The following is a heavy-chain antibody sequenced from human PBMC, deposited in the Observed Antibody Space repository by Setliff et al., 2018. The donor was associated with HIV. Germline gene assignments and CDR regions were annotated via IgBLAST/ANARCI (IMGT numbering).Heavy chain of an antibody. Sequence: SETLSLTCSVSGASISSSAYYWGWIRQPPGKGLEWIGSIYYSGSTFYNPSINSRVTMSVDTSKNQFSLKLSSVTAADTAVYYCARARGNTYYYYYMDVWGKGTTVTVSS. V-gene: IGHV4-39*07. J-gene: IGHJ6*03. D-gene: IGHD4-4*01. CDR1: GASISSSAYY. CDR2: IYYSGST. CDR3: ARARGNTYYYYYMDV.